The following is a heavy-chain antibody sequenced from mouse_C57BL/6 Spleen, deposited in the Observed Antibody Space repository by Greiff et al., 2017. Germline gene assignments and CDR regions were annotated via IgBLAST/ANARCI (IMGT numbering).Heavy chain of an antibody. V-gene: IGHV14-2*01. CDR2: IDPEDGET. D-gene: IGHD2-4*01. J-gene: IGHJ4*01. CDR1: GFNIQDYY. CDR3: ASYDYGDYYAMDY. Sequence: VQLQQSGAELVKPGASVKLSCTASGFNIQDYYMHWVKQRTEQGLEWIGRIDPEDGETKYAPKFQGKATITADTSSNTAYLQLSSLTSEGTAVYYCASYDYGDYYAMDYWGQGTSVTVSS.